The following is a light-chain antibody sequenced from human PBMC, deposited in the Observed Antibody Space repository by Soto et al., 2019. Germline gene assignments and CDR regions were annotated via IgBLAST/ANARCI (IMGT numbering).Light chain of an antibody. V-gene: IGKV3-11*01. CDR3: QQRTNWTLT. CDR2: DVS. J-gene: IGKJ4*01. CDR1: QSVSNS. Sequence: EIVLTQSPATLSLSPGERATLSCWASQSVSNSLAWYQQRPGQSPRLLIYDVSTRATGIPARFGGSGSGTDFTLTIRGLETEDFAVYYCQQRTNWTLTFGGGTKVDI.